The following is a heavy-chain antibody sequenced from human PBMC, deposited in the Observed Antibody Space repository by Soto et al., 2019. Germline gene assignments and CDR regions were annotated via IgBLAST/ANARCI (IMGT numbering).Heavy chain of an antibody. J-gene: IGHJ6*02. CDR1: GGTFSSYA. V-gene: IGHV1-69*01. Sequence: QVQLVQSGAEVKKPGSSVKVSCKASGGTFSSYAISWVRQAPGQGLEWMGGIIPIFGTANYAQKFQGRVTITADESTSTAYMELSSLRSEDTDVYYCARSIAAAGMTDYYYYGMDVWGQGTTVTVSS. CDR2: IIPIFGTA. D-gene: IGHD6-13*01. CDR3: ARSIAAAGMTDYYYYGMDV.